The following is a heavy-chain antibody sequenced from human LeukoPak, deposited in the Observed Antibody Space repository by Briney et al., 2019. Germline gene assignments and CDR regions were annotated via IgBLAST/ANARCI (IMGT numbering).Heavy chain of an antibody. V-gene: IGHV4-39*01. J-gene: IGHJ5*01. CDR1: GGSISSSIHS. CDR2: IYYTGRT. CDR3: AQSLCCGNWISNWFDS. Sequence: PSETLSLTCTFSGGSISSSIHSCGWIRQPPGKGLEWTGTIYYTGRTYYNPSLESRLTISVDTSKNQFSLKLNSVSAAAAAIYYCAQSLCCGNWISNWFDSWGQGTLVTVSS. D-gene: IGHD1-1*01.